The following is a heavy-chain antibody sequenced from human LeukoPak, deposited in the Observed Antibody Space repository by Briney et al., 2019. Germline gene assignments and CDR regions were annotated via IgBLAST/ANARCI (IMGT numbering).Heavy chain of an antibody. Sequence: SETLSLTCAVYGGSFSGYYWSWIRQPPGKGLEWIGEINHSGSTNYNPSLKSRVTISVDTSKNQFSLKLSSVTAADTAVYYCARVSGFYYYGSGTANYYYYGMDVWGQGTTATVSS. CDR3: ARVSGFYYYGSGTANYYYYGMDV. CDR2: INHSGST. V-gene: IGHV4-34*01. J-gene: IGHJ6*02. CDR1: GGSFSGYY. D-gene: IGHD3-10*01.